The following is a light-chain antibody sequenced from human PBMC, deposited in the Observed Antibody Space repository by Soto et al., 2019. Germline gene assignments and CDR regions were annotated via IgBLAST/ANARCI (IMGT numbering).Light chain of an antibody. CDR1: SRDVGGYNY. Sequence: QSALTQPASVSGSPGQSITISCTGTSRDVGGYNYVSWYQQHPGKAPKLMIYEVSNRPSGVSNRFSGSKSGNTASLTISGLQAEDEADYYCSSYTSSSTLYVFATGTKLTVL. CDR3: SSYTSSSTLYV. CDR2: EVS. V-gene: IGLV2-14*01. J-gene: IGLJ1*01.